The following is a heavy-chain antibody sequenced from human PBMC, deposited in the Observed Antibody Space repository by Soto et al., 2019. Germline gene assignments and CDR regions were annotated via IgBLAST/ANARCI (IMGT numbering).Heavy chain of an antibody. J-gene: IGHJ4*02. Sequence: PWGPLRLSCAASGFTFINYWLIFCRHSPGKGLEWVANIKKDGSEKYYGGSVVGRFTVSRDNAENSLYLQMNSLRAEDTAVYYCARLYLTASITSLDYWGQGTLVTVSS. D-gene: IGHD3-16*01. CDR2: IKKDGSEK. V-gene: IGHV3-7*01. CDR3: ARLYLTASITSLDY. CDR1: GFTFINYW.